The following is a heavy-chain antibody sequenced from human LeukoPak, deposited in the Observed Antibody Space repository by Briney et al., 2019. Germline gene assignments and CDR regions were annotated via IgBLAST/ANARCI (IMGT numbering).Heavy chain of an antibody. CDR1: GFTFSNYW. V-gene: IGHV3-74*01. Sequence: GGSLRLSCAASGFTFSNYWMHWVRHAPGKGLGWVSRINSDARSTSYADSVKGRFTISRDNAKNTLYLQMNSLRAEDTAVYDCARGADTGYSSDSWGQGTLVTVSS. CDR2: INSDARST. D-gene: IGHD6-19*01. J-gene: IGHJ5*02. CDR3: ARGADTGYSSDS.